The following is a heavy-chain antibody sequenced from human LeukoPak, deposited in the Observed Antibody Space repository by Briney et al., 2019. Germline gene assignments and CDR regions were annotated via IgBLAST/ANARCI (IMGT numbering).Heavy chain of an antibody. CDR3: ARGVITRRLWNY. J-gene: IGHJ4*02. V-gene: IGHV4-61*02. CDR2: IYTSGST. CDR1: GNSISSGDNY. D-gene: IGHD3-22*01. Sequence: PSQTLSLTCTVSGNSISSGDNYWSWIRQPAGKGLEWIGRIYTSGSTNYNPSLKSRVTISGDTSKNQFSLRLSSVTAADTAVYYCARGVITRRLWNYWGQGTLVTVSS.